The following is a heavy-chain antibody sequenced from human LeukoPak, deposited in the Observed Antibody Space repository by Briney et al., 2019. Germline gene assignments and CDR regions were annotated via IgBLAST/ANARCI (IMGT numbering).Heavy chain of an antibody. J-gene: IGHJ6*03. Sequence: GASVKVSCKASGGTFSSYAISWVRQAPGQGLEWMGGIIPIFGTANYAQKFQGRVTITADESTSTAYMELSSLRSEDTAVYYCARGESVRRAVAGSGGYYYYYYYMDVWGKGTTVTISS. V-gene: IGHV1-69*13. D-gene: IGHD6-19*01. CDR1: GGTFSSYA. CDR2: IIPIFGTA. CDR3: ARGESVRRAVAGSGGYYYYYYYMDV.